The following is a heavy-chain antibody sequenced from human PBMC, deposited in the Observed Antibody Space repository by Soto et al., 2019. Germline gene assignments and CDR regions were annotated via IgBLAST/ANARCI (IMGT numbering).Heavy chain of an antibody. D-gene: IGHD3-9*01. Sequence: ASVKVSCKASGYTFTSYGISWARQAPGQGLEGMGWISAYNGNTNYAQKLQGRVTMATDTSTSTAYMELRSLRSDDTAVYYCARDAYYDILTGYYNQNPFDYWGQGTLVTVSS. V-gene: IGHV1-18*01. CDR3: ARDAYYDILTGYYNQNPFDY. J-gene: IGHJ4*02. CDR1: GYTFTSYG. CDR2: ISAYNGNT.